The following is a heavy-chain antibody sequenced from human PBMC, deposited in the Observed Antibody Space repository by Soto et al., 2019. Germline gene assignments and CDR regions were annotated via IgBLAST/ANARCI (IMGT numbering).Heavy chain of an antibody. J-gene: IGHJ4*02. D-gene: IGHD3-10*01. CDR3: ARVGGDGSGSYPYFDY. Sequence: QVQLVQSGAEVKKPGSSVKVSCKASGGTFSSYAISWVRQAPGQGLEWMGGIIPIFGTANYAQKFQGRVTIYADESTSTAYMELSSLRSEDTAVYYCARVGGDGSGSYPYFDYWGQGTLVTVSS. CDR2: IIPIFGTA. V-gene: IGHV1-69*12. CDR1: GGTFSSYA.